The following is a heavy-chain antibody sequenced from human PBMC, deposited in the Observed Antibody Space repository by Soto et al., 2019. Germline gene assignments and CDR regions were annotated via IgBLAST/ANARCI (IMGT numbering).Heavy chain of an antibody. V-gene: IGHV5-51*01. CDR3: ERRLAEYCGGDCPPDV. D-gene: IGHD2-21*02. J-gene: IGHJ6*02. Sequence: GEALKISCKGSGYIFTSYWIGWVRQMPGKGLEWMGLIYPGDSDTRYSPSFQGQVTISADKSISTAYLQWSSLKAQDTEMYYCERRLAEYCGGDCPPDVWGQGHTVTV. CDR1: GYIFTSYW. CDR2: IYPGDSDT.